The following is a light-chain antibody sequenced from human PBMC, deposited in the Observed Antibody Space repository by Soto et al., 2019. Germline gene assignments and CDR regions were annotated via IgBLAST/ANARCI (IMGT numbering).Light chain of an antibody. CDR1: QSVSSY. CDR3: QQRSNWPT. CDR2: DAS. J-gene: IGKJ1*01. Sequence: ESVLTQAPPTLALSPGERATLSCRASQSVSSYLAWYQQKPGRAPRLLIYDASNRATGIPARFSGSGSGTDFTLTISSLEPEDFAVYYCQQRSNWPTFGQGTKVDIK. V-gene: IGKV3-11*01.